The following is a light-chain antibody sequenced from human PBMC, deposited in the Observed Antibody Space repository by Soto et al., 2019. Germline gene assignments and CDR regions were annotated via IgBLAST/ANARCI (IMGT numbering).Light chain of an antibody. CDR2: AAS. CDR3: HQYDKAPQT. J-gene: IGKJ2*01. Sequence: EVVLMQSPGTLSLSPGERGTLSCRASQSMTRTYIAWYQKKFCQAPRLLIYAASYRAPGIPDKFRGTGSGTDYRLTIDRVEPEDSAVYYCHQYDKAPQTFGQGTKLEIK. CDR1: QSMTRTY. V-gene: IGKV3-20*01.